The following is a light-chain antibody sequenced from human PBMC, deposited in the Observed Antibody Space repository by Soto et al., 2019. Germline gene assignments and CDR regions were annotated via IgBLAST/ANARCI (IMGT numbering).Light chain of an antibody. CDR1: SSDIESHT. CDR2: TNN. CDR3: ATWDDSRKGV. J-gene: IGLJ1*01. V-gene: IGLV1-44*01. Sequence: QSVLTQPPSASGTPGQRITISCSGSSSDIESHTVNWYQQVPGTAPKLLINTNNQRPSGVPARFSGSKSGASASLAISGLQSEDEATYYCATWDDSRKGVFGTGTKVTVL.